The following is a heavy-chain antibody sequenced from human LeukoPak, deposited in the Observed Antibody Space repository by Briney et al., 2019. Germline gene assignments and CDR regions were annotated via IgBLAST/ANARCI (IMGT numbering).Heavy chain of an antibody. Sequence: PGGSLRLSCAASGFTFSSYWMSWVRQAPGKGLEWVANIKQDGSEKYYVDSVKGRFTISRDNAKNSLYLQMNSLRAEDTAVYYCARGSSSSGWYGGLFDYWGQGTLVTVSS. CDR3: ARGSSSSGWYGGLFDY. CDR2: IKQDGSEK. J-gene: IGHJ4*02. D-gene: IGHD6-19*01. V-gene: IGHV3-7*01. CDR1: GFTFSSYW.